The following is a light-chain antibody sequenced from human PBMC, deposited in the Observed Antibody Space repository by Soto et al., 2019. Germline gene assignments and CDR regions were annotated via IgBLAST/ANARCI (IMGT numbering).Light chain of an antibody. V-gene: IGKV3-11*01. CDR2: DAS. Sequence: EIVLTQSPATLPLSPGERASLSCRASRSVSSYLAWYQQKRGQAPRLLLYDASNRATGSPARFSGSGSGTEFDLTSSRLEPEVLAVYYCEQSSDWSVTFGCGTPVEMK. J-gene: IGKJ4*01. CDR3: EQSSDWSVT. CDR1: RSVSSY.